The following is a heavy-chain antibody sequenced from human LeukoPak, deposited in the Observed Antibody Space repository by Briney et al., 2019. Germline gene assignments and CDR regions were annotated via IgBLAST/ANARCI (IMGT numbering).Heavy chain of an antibody. CDR2: IKSKTDGGTT. V-gene: IGHV3-15*01. CDR1: GLLFSNVW. Sequence: GGSLSLSCAVSGLLFSNVWMTWVRQAPGKGLEWIGRIKSKTDGGTTDYAAPVQGRFSISRDDSKNTLYLQMNSLKTEDTAVYYCATEFEGGEYYTRFDYWGQGSLRSVSS. D-gene: IGHD1-26*01. CDR3: ATEFEGGEYYTRFDY. J-gene: IGHJ4*02.